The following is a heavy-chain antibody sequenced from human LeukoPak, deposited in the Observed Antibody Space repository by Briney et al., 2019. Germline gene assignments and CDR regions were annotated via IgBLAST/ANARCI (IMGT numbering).Heavy chain of an antibody. Sequence: PSETLSLTCTVSGGSISSGDYYWSWIRQPPGKGRKWIGYMYYSGSTYSNPSLKSRVTISLETSKNQCTLKLSSVTAADTAVYYWASVQLASEYYFDYWGQGTLVTVSS. CDR2: MYYSGST. J-gene: IGHJ4*02. CDR1: GGSISSGDYY. CDR3: ASVQLASEYYFDY. D-gene: IGHD3-3*02. V-gene: IGHV4-30-4*01.